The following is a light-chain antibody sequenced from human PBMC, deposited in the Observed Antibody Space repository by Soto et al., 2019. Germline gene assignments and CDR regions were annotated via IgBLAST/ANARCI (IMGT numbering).Light chain of an antibody. CDR3: EQYGSSPRR. CDR1: QSVSSNY. CDR2: GVS. J-gene: IGKJ1*01. Sequence: EIVLTQYPATLSLSPGERATLSCRASQSVSSNYFAWYQQKPGQAPRLLIYGVSSRATGIPDRFSGSGSGTDFTLTISILEPEDFAVYYCEQYGSSPRRFGQGTKVDI. V-gene: IGKV3-20*01.